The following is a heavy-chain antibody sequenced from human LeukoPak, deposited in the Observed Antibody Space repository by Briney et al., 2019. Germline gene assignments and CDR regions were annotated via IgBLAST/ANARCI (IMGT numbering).Heavy chain of an antibody. Sequence: VSVKVSCKASGYTFTGYYMHWVRQAPGQGIEWMGWMNPNTGSTGYAQKFQGRVTMTANTSISTVYMELSSLRSEDTAIYYCARGSTEVLYWGQGTLITVSS. CDR2: MNPNTGST. D-gene: IGHD1-14*01. J-gene: IGHJ4*02. CDR3: ARGSTEVLY. CDR1: GYTFTGYY. V-gene: IGHV1-8*02.